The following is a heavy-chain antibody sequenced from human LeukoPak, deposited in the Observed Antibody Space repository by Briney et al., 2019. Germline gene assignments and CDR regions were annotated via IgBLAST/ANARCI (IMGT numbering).Heavy chain of an antibody. CDR1: GGSISSSSYY. V-gene: IGHV4-39*01. CDR3: GRRRDYDSSGYHVFDN. D-gene: IGHD3-22*01. J-gene: IGHJ4*02. Sequence: KPSETLSLTCTVSGGSISSSSYYWAWIRQPPGQGLEWFGSIYYSGSTYYNPSLNSRVTMSVDTSKNQFSLKLSSVTAADTAVYYCGRRRDYDSSGYHVFDNWGQGALVTVSS. CDR2: IYYSGST.